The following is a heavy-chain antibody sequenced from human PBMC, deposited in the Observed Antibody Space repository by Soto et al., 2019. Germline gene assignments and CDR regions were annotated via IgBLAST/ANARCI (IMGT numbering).Heavy chain of an antibody. CDR3: ATRLTTLTTTVVPFDY. Sequence: SVKVSCKASGGTFSSYAISWVRQAPGQGLEWMGWIIPIFGTANYAQKFQGRVTITADESTSTAYMELSSLRSEDTAVYYCATRLTTLTTTVVPFDYWGQGTLVTVSS. J-gene: IGHJ4*02. CDR1: GGTFSSYA. D-gene: IGHD4-17*01. CDR2: IIPIFGTA. V-gene: IGHV1-69*13.